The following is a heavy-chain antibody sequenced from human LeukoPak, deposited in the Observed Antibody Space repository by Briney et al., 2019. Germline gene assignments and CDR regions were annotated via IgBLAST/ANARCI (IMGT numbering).Heavy chain of an antibody. CDR3: ATTLRSGSYYFDS. V-gene: IGHV3-48*02. Sequence: GGSLRLSCAASGFTFSSYSMNWVRQAPGKGLEWVSYISSRSSNIYYADSVKGRFTISRDNAKNSLYLQMNSLRDEDTAVYYCATTLRSGSYYFDSWGQGTLVTVSS. CDR2: ISSRSSNI. D-gene: IGHD1-26*01. J-gene: IGHJ4*02. CDR1: GFTFSSYS.